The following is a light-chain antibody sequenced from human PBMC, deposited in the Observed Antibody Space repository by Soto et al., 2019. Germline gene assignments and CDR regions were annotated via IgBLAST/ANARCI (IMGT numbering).Light chain of an antibody. V-gene: IGLV1-47*01. Sequence: QSVLTQPPSASGTPGQRVTISCSGSSSNIETNYVYWYQQLPGTAPKVLIYRNNHRPSRVPDRFSASKSGTSASLAISGLRSEDEADYYCAAWDGSLSGWVFGGGTKVTVL. CDR3: AAWDGSLSGWV. J-gene: IGLJ3*02. CDR1: SSNIETNY. CDR2: RNN.